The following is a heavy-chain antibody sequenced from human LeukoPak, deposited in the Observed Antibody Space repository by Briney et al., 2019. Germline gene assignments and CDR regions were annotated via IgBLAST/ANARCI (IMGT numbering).Heavy chain of an antibody. CDR3: ARDHAMAVNGLIDY. J-gene: IGHJ4*02. V-gene: IGHV3-7*01. D-gene: IGHD2-8*01. Sequence: GGSLRLSCAASGSTFSTYWMTWVRQAPGKGLEWLANIKEDGSDKYYVDSVKGRFTISRDNAKNSLYLQVNSLRAEDTAVYYCARDHAMAVNGLIDYWGQGTLVTVSS. CDR1: GSTFSTYW. CDR2: IKEDGSDK.